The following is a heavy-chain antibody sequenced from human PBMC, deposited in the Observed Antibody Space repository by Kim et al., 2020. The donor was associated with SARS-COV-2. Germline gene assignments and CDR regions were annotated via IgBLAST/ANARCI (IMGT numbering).Heavy chain of an antibody. Sequence: SETLSLTCTVSGGSISSSSYYWGWIRQPPGKGLEWIGSIYYSGSTYYNPSLKSRVTISVDTSKNQFSLKLSSVTAADTAVYYCARVRSWTSFDYWGQGTLVTVSS. CDR1: GGSISSSSYY. CDR3: ARVRSWTSFDY. CDR2: IYYSGST. D-gene: IGHD6-13*01. J-gene: IGHJ4*02. V-gene: IGHV4-39*01.